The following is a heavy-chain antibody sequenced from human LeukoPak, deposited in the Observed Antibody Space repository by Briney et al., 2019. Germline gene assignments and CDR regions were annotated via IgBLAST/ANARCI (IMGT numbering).Heavy chain of an antibody. J-gene: IGHJ4*02. Sequence: GGSLRLSCAASEFIFSNYGMNWVRQAPGKGLEWVSYISSNSRTINYADSVRGRFTISRDNGKNPLYLQMNSLRVEDTAVYYCARVGYSRPDYWGQGTLVTVSS. V-gene: IGHV3-48*01. CDR1: EFIFSNYG. CDR3: ARVGYSRPDY. D-gene: IGHD4-11*01. CDR2: ISSNSRTI.